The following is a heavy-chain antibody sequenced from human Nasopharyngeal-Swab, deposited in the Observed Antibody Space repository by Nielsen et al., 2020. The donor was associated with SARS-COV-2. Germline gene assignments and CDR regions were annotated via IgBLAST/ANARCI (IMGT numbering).Heavy chain of an antibody. Sequence: ARQAPGQGLEWMGRINPNSGGTNYAQKFQGRVTMTRDTSISTAYMELSRLRSDDTAVYYCAMSIAVAGTGWFDPWGQGTLVTVPS. CDR2: INPNSGGT. J-gene: IGHJ5*02. V-gene: IGHV1-2*06. CDR3: AMSIAVAGTGWFDP. D-gene: IGHD6-19*01.